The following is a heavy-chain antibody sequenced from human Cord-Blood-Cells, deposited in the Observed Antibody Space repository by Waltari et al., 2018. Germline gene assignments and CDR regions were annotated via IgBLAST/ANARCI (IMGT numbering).Heavy chain of an antibody. Sequence: QVQLQQWGAGLLKPSATLSLTCAVYGGSFSGYYWSWIRQPPGKGLEWIGAINHSGSTNYNPSLKSRVTISVDTSKNQFSLKLSSVTAADTAVYYCARLQNTANCTNGVCYKLLGGDYYYYMDVWGKGTTVTVSS. CDR1: GGSFSGYY. J-gene: IGHJ6*03. D-gene: IGHD2-8*01. CDR3: ARLQNTANCTNGVCYKLLGGDYYYYMDV. V-gene: IGHV4-34*01. CDR2: INHSGST.